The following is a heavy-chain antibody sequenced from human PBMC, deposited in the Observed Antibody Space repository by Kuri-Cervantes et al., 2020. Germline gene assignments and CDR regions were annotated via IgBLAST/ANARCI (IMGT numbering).Heavy chain of an antibody. CDR3: AGSLGSPARESAFDY. CDR2: INHSGST. J-gene: IGHJ4*02. Sequence: SQTLSLTCAVYGGSFSGYYWSWIRQPPGKGLEWIGEINHSGSTYYNPSLKSRVTISVDRSKNQFSLKLSSVTAADTAVYYCAGSLGSPARESAFDYWGQGTLVTVSS. CDR1: GGSFSGYY. D-gene: IGHD2-15*01. V-gene: IGHV4-34*01.